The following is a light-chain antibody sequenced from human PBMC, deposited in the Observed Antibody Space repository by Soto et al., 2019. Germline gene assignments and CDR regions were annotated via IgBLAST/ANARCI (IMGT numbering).Light chain of an antibody. Sequence: QSALTQPPSASGSPGQSVTISCTGTSSDVGAYKYVSWYQQHPGTAPKLMIYEVSKRPSGVPHRFSGSKSGNTASLTVSGLQAEDDADYYCTSYVGSGIWVFGGGTKLTVL. CDR2: EVS. CDR1: SSDVGAYKY. CDR3: TSYVGSGIWV. J-gene: IGLJ3*02. V-gene: IGLV2-8*01.